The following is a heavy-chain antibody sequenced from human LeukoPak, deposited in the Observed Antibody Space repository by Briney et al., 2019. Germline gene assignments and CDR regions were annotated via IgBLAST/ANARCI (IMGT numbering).Heavy chain of an antibody. J-gene: IGHJ4*02. CDR1: GITFRSSS. Sequence: GGSLRLSCVASGITFRSSSMHWVRQAPGKGLEWLAFIRLDGSTKYYADSVKGRFTVSRDNSKSTLYLQMNSLRAEDTAVYYCAQPDFWGQGTLVTVSS. V-gene: IGHV3-30*02. CDR3: AQPDF. CDR2: IRLDGSTK.